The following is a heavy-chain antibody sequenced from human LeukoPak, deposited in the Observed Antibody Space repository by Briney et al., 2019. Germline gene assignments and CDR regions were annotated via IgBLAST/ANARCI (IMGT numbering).Heavy chain of an antibody. CDR2: INPNTGGT. CDR3: ARVYRYSESRSYRDFYYYYMDV. V-gene: IGHV1-2*02. Sequence: ASVKVSCKASGFTFTGYYIHWVRQAPGQGLEWMGWINPNTGGTTYAQKFLGRVIMTRETSISTAYMELSRLTSDDTAVYYCARVYRYSESRSYRDFYYYYMDVWGKGTTVTVSS. J-gene: IGHJ6*03. CDR1: GFTFTGYY. D-gene: IGHD3-22*01.